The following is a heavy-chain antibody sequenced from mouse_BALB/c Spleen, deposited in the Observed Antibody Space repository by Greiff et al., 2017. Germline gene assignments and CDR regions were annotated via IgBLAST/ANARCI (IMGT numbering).Heavy chain of an antibody. V-gene: IGHV1-4*02. CDR3: ARVGAREGYFDY. J-gene: IGHJ2*01. CDR1: GYTFTSYT. CDR2: INPSTGYT. Sequence: QVQLKESAAELARPGASVKMSCKASGYTFTSYTMHWVKQRPGQGLEWIGYINPSTGYTEYNQKFKDKATLTADKSSSTAYMQLSSLTSEDSAVYYCARVGAREGYFDYWGQGTTLTVSS.